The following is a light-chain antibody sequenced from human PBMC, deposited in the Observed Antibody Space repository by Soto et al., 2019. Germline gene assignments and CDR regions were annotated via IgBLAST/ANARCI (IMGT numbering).Light chain of an antibody. V-gene: IGLV3-21*01. CDR1: DIGSKT. CDR2: YDS. J-gene: IGLJ2*01. CDR3: QVWDSSRQVV. Sequence: SYELTQLPSVSVAPGKTARITCGGSDIGSKTVHWYQQKPGQAPVLVIYYDSDRPSGIPERFSGSISGNTATLTISRVEAGDEADYYCQVWDSSRQVVFGGGTKLTVL.